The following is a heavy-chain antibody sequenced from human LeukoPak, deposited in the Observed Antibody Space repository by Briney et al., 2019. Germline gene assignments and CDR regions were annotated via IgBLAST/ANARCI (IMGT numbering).Heavy chain of an antibody. CDR2: IHSSGNT. D-gene: IGHD6-19*01. CDR1: GGTIDDSRYY. V-gene: IGHV4-39*07. CDR3: ARGQVAGYYFDY. Sequence: SETLSLTCTVSGGTIDDSRYYWGWIRQPPGKGLEWIGSIHSSGNTFYNPSLKSRVTISLDASKNQISLRLSSVTAADTAVYYCARGQVAGYYFDYWGQGTLVTVSS. J-gene: IGHJ4*02.